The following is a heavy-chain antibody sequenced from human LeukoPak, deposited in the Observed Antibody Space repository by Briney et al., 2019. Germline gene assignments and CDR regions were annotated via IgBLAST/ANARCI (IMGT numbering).Heavy chain of an antibody. D-gene: IGHD5-18*01. CDR2: VYSSGST. CDR1: GGSISSGDYY. Sequence: SETLSLTCTVSGGSISSGDYYWSWIRRSPGKGLEWIGYVYSSGSTNYNPSLKSRVTISVDTSKNQFSLKLSSVTAADTAVYYCARAQRGYSYTFDYWGQGTLVTVSS. J-gene: IGHJ4*02. V-gene: IGHV4-61*08. CDR3: ARAQRGYSYTFDY.